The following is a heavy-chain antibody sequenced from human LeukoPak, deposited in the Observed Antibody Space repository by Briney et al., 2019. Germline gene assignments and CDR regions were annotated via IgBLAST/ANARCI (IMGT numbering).Heavy chain of an antibody. J-gene: IGHJ4*02. CDR3: ARDSGRHGFDY. D-gene: IGHD3-10*01. V-gene: IGHV3-48*03. CDR1: GFTFSSYE. CDR2: ISSSGSTI. Sequence: GGSLRLSCAASGFTFSSYEMNWVRQAPGKGLEWVSYISSSGSTIYYADSVKGRFTISRDYAKNSLYLQMNSLRAEDTAVYYCARDSGRHGFDYWGQGTLVTVSS.